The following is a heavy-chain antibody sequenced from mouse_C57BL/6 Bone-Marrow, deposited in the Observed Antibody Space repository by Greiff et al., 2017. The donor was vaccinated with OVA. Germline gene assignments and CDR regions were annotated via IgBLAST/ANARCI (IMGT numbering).Heavy chain of an antibody. J-gene: IGHJ1*03. CDR3: ARGSKWYFDV. V-gene: IGHV1-4*01. CDR1: GYTFTSYT. Sequence: QVQLQQSGAELARPGASVKMSCKASGYTFTSYTMHWVKQRPGQGLEWIGYIHPSSGYTKYNQKFKDKATLTADKSSSTAYMQLSSLTSEDSAVYYCARGSKWYFDVWGTGTTVTVSS. D-gene: IGHD2-5*01. CDR2: IHPSSGYT.